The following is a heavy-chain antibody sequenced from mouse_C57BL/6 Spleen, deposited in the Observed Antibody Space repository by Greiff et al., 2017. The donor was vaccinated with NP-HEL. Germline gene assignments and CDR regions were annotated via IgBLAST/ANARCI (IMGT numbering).Heavy chain of an antibody. J-gene: IGHJ4*01. V-gene: IGHV3-6*01. Sequence: VQLQQSGPGLVKPSQSLSLTCSVTGYSITSGYYWNWIRQFPGNKLEWMGYISYDGSNNYNPSLKNRISITRDTSKNQFFLKLNSVTTEDTATYYCARDGVTTVPTAAMDYWGQGTSVTVSS. D-gene: IGHD1-1*01. CDR2: ISYDGSN. CDR3: ARDGVTTVPTAAMDY. CDR1: GYSITSGYY.